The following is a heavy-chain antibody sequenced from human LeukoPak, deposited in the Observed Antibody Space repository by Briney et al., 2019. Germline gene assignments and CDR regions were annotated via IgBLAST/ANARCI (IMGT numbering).Heavy chain of an antibody. D-gene: IGHD6-13*01. CDR3: ARCSSPNYYYYGMDV. Sequence: GGSLRLSCAASGFTFSSYGMHWVRQAPGKGLEWVAVISYDGSNKYYADSVKGRFTISRDNSKNTLYLQMNSLRAEDTAVYYCARCSSPNYYYYGMDVWGQGTTVTVSS. V-gene: IGHV3-30*03. CDR2: ISYDGSNK. J-gene: IGHJ6*02. CDR1: GFTFSSYG.